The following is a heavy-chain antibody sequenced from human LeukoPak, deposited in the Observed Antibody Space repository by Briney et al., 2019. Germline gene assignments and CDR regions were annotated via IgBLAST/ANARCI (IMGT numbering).Heavy chain of an antibody. CDR2: IVVGSGDT. D-gene: IGHD4-17*01. V-gene: IGHV1-58*02. Sequence: ASVKVSCKASGFTFIGSAMQWVRQARGPRPEWIGWIVVGSGDTKYAQRFQERFTITRDMSTSTTYMEVRSLRSEDTAVYYCAAISTVTTGYYGMDVWGQGTTVTVS. CDR3: AAISTVTTGYYGMDV. J-gene: IGHJ6*02. CDR1: GFTFIGSA.